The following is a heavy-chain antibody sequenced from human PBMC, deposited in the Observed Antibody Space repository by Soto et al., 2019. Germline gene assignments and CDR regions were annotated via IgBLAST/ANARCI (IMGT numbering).Heavy chain of an antibody. D-gene: IGHD3-16*01. CDR1: GGSFNSDS. V-gene: IGHV1-69*08. Sequence: QVRLVQSGAEVKKPGSSMKVSCKASGGSFNSDSMTWVRQAPGQGLEWMGRILPSFAKTTYAQQFQGRVTITADKATSTVYMELNSLTSQDTAVYYCARDRAYGSLDYWGQGTLVAVSS. CDR3: ARDRAYGSLDY. CDR2: ILPSFAKT. J-gene: IGHJ4*02.